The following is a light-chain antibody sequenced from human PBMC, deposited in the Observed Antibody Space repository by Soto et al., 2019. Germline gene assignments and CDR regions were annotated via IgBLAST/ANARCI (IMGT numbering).Light chain of an antibody. J-gene: IGKJ5*01. CDR1: QGISSH. Sequence: IQLTQSPSSLSASVGDRVTITCRASQGISSHLAWYQQKPGKAPKLLIYDASTLQTGVPSRLSGGGSGTDFTLTLSSLQPEDFATYYCQQVNSFPSTFGQGTRLEIK. V-gene: IGKV1-9*01. CDR3: QQVNSFPST. CDR2: DAS.